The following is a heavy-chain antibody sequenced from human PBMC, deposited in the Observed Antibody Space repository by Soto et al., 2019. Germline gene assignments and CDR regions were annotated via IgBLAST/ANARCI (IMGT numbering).Heavy chain of an antibody. V-gene: IGHV3-23*01. Sequence: GGSLRLSCAASGFTFSSYAMTWVRQAPGKGLEWVSAISGSGGNTYYADSVKGRFTISRDNSKNTLFFQMNSLRVEDTAVYYCAKEFSGWYALKVIDYWGQGTLVTVSS. CDR1: GFTFSSYA. CDR3: AKEFSGWYALKVIDY. J-gene: IGHJ4*02. CDR2: ISGSGGNT. D-gene: IGHD6-19*01.